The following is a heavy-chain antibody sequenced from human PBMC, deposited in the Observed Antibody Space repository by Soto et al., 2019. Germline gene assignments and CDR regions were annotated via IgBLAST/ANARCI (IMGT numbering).Heavy chain of an antibody. Sequence: DEQLVASGGGLIQPGGSLRLSCAAFGLTVSGKKAMALVRPAQGKGLEWVTGVYDTDGTYYADSVKGRFTSSRDSSKTIVYLKMNSLKVDDAAVYDCASGRLQEHAYDIWGLGTTVTVSS. CDR2: VYDTDGT. CDR3: ASGRLQEHAYDI. D-gene: IGHD4-4*01. V-gene: IGHV3-53*01. CDR1: GLTVSGKKA. J-gene: IGHJ3*02.